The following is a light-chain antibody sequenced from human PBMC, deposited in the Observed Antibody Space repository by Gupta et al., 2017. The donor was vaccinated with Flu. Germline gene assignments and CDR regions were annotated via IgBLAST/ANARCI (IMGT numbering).Light chain of an antibody. Sequence: IVMTQSPDSLAVSLGERATINCKSSQTSLYDSNNKNYLAWYQQRPGQPPRLLIFWASTRESGVPDRFSGSGSGTNFTLTISSLRAEDVATYSCQQEDSLPYTFGQGTKLDIK. CDR2: WAS. CDR1: QTSLYDSNNKNY. J-gene: IGKJ2*01. V-gene: IGKV4-1*01. CDR3: QQEDSLPYT.